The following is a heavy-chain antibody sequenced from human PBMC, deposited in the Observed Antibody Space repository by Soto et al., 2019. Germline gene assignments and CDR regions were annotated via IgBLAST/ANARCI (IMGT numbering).Heavy chain of an antibody. CDR3: ARGRRSYYGSGPSLGP. D-gene: IGHD3-10*01. CDR2: INHSGST. J-gene: IGHJ5*02. Sequence: PSETLSLTCTVSGGSISSYYWSWIRQPPGKGLEWIGEINHSGSTNYNPSLKSRVTISVDTSKNQFSLKLSSVTAADTAVYYCARGRRSYYGSGPSLGPWGLGTLVTVSS. CDR1: GGSISSYY. V-gene: IGHV4-59*12.